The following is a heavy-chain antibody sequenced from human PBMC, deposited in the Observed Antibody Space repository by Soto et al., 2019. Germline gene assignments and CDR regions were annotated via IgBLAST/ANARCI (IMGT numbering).Heavy chain of an antibody. J-gene: IGHJ5*02. D-gene: IGHD3-10*01. CDR3: ARQGSGSYYNENPNWFDP. V-gene: IGHV4-59*08. CDR2: IYYSGST. CDR1: GGSISSYY. Sequence: SETLSLTCTVSGGSISSYYWSWIRQPPGKGLEWIGYIYYSGSTNYNPSLKSRVTISVDTSKNQFSLKLSSVTAADTAVYYCARQGSGSYYNENPNWFDPWGQGTLVTVSS.